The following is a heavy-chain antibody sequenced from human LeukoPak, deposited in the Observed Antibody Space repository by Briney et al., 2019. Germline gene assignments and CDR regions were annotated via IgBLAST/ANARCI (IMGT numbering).Heavy chain of an antibody. V-gene: IGHV3-11*06. J-gene: IGHJ4*02. CDR2: IGGSGSHR. CDR3: ARSLSYYDSGGPFDY. D-gene: IGHD3-22*01. Sequence: GGSLRLSCAASGFTFGDYYMSWIRQAPGKGLEWVSNIGGSGSHRTYTDSVKGRSTIARDNAKNSLYLQMESLRAEDTAVYYCARSLSYYDSGGPFDYWGQGILVIVSS. CDR1: GFTFGDYY.